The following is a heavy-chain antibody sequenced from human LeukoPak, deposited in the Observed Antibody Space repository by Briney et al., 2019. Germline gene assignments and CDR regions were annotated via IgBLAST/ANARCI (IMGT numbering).Heavy chain of an antibody. CDR3: ARFMTTRWFDP. Sequence: SQTLSLTCTFSGGSISSGGYYWSCIRQHPGKGLEWIGYIYYSGSTYYNPSLKSRVTISVDTSKNQFSLKLSSVTAADTAVYYCARFMTTRWFDPWGQGTLVTVSS. J-gene: IGHJ5*02. V-gene: IGHV4-31*03. CDR2: IYYSGST. CDR1: GGSISSGGYY. D-gene: IGHD4-17*01.